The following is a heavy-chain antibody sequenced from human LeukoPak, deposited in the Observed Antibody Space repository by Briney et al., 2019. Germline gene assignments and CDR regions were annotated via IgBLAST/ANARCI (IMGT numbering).Heavy chain of an antibody. V-gene: IGHV4-59*01. Sequence: SETLSLTCTVSGGSMTSYYWSWIRQSPEKGLEWIGYIFHSGSTNYNPSLKSRVTISVDTSKNQFSLSLSSVTAAATAVYYCARYCASNNCYFYMDVWGKGTTVTVS. CDR2: IFHSGST. CDR1: GGSMTSYY. CDR3: ARYCASNNCYFYMDV. J-gene: IGHJ6*03. D-gene: IGHD1-1*01.